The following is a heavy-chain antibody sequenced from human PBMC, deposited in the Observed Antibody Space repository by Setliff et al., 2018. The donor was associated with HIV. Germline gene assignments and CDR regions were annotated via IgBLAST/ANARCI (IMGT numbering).Heavy chain of an antibody. J-gene: IGHJ5*02. D-gene: IGHD1-1*01. CDR2: IYHSGST. Sequence: TSETLSLTCAVSGGSISSNWWSWVRQSPGKGLEWIGEIYHSGSTHYNPSLQSRVTISVDKSKSQFSLKLNSVTAADTAVYYCARDFKRYNSPCRFDPWGQGILVTVSS. CDR1: GGSISSNW. CDR3: ARDFKRYNSPCRFDP. V-gene: IGHV4-4*02.